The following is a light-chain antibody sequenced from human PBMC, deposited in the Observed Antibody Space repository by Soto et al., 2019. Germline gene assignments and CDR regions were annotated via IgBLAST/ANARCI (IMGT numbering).Light chain of an antibody. CDR3: QQRRT. CDR2: DAS. Sequence: EIVLTQSPATLSLSPGERATLSCRASQTVSSYLAWYQQKPGQAPRLLVYDASDRATGIPARFSGSGSGTDFPLTIRSLGPEDFAGYFCQQRRTFGQGTRLEIK. CDR1: QTVSSY. V-gene: IGKV3-11*01. J-gene: IGKJ5*01.